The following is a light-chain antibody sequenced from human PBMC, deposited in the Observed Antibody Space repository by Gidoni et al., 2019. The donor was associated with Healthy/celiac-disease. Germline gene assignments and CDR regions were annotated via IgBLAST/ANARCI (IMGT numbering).Light chain of an antibody. J-gene: IGKJ4*01. CDR1: QTVSANF. V-gene: IGKV3-20*01. CDR3: QQYGAQPLT. CDR2: DAS. Sequence: EIVLTPFPGTLSVSPGERATLFCRATQTVSANFLAWYQQKPGQPPTLLIYDASRRATGVPDRFSGSGSGTDFSLTINRLQTEDSALYYCQQYGAQPLTFGGGTRVEI.